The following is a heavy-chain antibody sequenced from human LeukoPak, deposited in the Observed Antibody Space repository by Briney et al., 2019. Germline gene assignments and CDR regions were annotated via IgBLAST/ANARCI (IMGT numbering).Heavy chain of an antibody. V-gene: IGHV4-61*01. J-gene: IGHJ3*02. CDR2: IYYGGST. CDR3: ARVALVGVVVAATHDAFDI. Sequence: SETLSLTCTVSGGSVSSGSYYWSWIRQPPGKGLEWIGYIYYGGSTNYNPSLKSRVTISVDTSKNQFSLKLSSVTAADTAVYYCARVALVGVVVAATHDAFDIWGQGTMVTVSS. D-gene: IGHD2-15*01. CDR1: GGSVSSGSYY.